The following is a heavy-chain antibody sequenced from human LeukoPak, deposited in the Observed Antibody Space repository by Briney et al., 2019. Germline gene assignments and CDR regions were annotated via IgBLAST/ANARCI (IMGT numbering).Heavy chain of an antibody. Sequence: PGGSLRLSCAVPEFSVSSNYMNWVRQAPGKGLEWVSVIYSGGATYYADSVRDRFTISRDNSKNMVSLQMTSLGAEDTAVYYCARGRFSGPDDYWGQGTLVTVSS. D-gene: IGHD6-19*01. V-gene: IGHV3-53*01. J-gene: IGHJ4*02. CDR1: EFSVSSNY. CDR2: IYSGGAT. CDR3: ARGRFSGPDDY.